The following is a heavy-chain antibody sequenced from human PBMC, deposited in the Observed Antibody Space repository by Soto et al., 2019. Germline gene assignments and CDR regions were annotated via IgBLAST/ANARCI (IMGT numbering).Heavy chain of an antibody. CDR3: SAERPDIGVGWWV. Sequence: ASVKVSCKACGSGFIRSGIQWVRQAHGQRLEWIGWIVVASGQTNYAQNFRGRVAITRDTSTATAYIELTGLTSEDTAVYFCSAERPDIGVGWWVWGQGTTVTVSS. CDR1: GSGFIRSG. CDR2: IVVASGQT. V-gene: IGHV1-58*02. J-gene: IGHJ6*02. D-gene: IGHD2-15*01.